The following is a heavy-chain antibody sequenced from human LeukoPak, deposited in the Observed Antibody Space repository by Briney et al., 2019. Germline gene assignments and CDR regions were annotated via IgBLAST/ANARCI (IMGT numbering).Heavy chain of an antibody. Sequence: PSETLSLTCAVSGGYISSNYWGWIRQPPGKGLEWIGSIYYSGSTTYNPSLKGRVTISVDTSKNQFSLRLSSVTAADTAVYYCARSGYYYSAFDIWGQGTMVTVSS. J-gene: IGHJ3*02. CDR1: GGYISSNY. D-gene: IGHD3-22*01. CDR2: IYYSGST. V-gene: IGHV4-39*07. CDR3: ARSGYYYSAFDI.